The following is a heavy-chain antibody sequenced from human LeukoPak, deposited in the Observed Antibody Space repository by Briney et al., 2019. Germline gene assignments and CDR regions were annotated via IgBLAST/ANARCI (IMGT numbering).Heavy chain of an antibody. D-gene: IGHD3-22*01. J-gene: IGHJ5*02. CDR1: GFTVSSNY. V-gene: IGHV3-53*01. CDR2: IYSVGST. CDR3: ARENTYYYDSSGYYSNWFDP. Sequence: PGGSLRLSCAASGFTVSSNYMSWVRQAPGKGLEWVSVIYSVGSTYYADSVKGRFTISRDNSKNTLYLQMNSLRAEDTAVYYCARENTYYYDSSGYYSNWFDPWGQGTLVTVSS.